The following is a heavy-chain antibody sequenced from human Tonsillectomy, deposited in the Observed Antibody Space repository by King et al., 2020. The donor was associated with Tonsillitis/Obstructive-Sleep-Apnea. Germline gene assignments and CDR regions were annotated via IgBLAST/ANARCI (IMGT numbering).Heavy chain of an antibody. D-gene: IGHD2-15*01. CDR2: ISSNGGST. V-gene: IGHV3-64D*06. CDR1: GSTFSCYA. J-gene: IGHJ4*02. Sequence: VQLVESGGGLVQPGGSLRFSCSASGSTFSCYAMHWVRQAPGKGLEYVSAISSNGGSTYYAGSVKGRFTISRDNSKNTLYLQMSSLRAEDTAVYYCVTCSGGSCYPSNFDYWGQGTLVTVSS. CDR3: VTCSGGSCYPSNFDY.